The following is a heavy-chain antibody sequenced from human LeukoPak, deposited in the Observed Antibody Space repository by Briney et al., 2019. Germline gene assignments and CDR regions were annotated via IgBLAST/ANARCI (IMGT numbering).Heavy chain of an antibody. Sequence: SETLSLTCAVSGGSISSSSYHWGWIRQPPGKGLECIWTIYYSGRTYYNPSLNSRVTISLDTSKNQFSLTLTSVTAADPAVYYCAKSGPPAGRPDAFDIWGQGTMATVSS. CDR2: IYYSGRT. V-gene: IGHV4-39*07. D-gene: IGHD2-2*01. J-gene: IGHJ3*02. CDR1: GGSISSSSYH. CDR3: AKSGPPAGRPDAFDI.